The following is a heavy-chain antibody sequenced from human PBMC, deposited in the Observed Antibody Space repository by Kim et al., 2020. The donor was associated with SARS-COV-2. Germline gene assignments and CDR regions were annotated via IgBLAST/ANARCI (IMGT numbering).Heavy chain of an antibody. CDR1: GFTFSTYW. D-gene: IGHD2-15*01. Sequence: GGSLRLSCAASGFTFSTYWMYWVRQAPGKGLVCVSRINTDGSTTTYAASVKCRFTFSRENDKNTLYLQMNRLRGEDTAVYYCAREDISYGMDVWGQGTTGTVSS. J-gene: IGHJ6*02. V-gene: IGHV3-74*01. CDR3: AREDISYGMDV. CDR2: INTDGSTT.